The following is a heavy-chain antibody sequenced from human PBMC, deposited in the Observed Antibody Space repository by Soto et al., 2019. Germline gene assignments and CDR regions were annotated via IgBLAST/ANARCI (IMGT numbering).Heavy chain of an antibody. Sequence: GGSRRLSYAASHFTLSSYAIHRDRQAPGKELEWVAVISYDGSNKYYADSVKGRFTISRDNSKNTLYLQMNSLRAEDTAVYYCGRDEGRDGYFDYWGQGTLVTVSS. V-gene: IGHV3-30-3*01. CDR2: ISYDGSNK. D-gene: IGHD2-15*01. CDR1: HFTLSSYA. J-gene: IGHJ4*02. CDR3: GRDEGRDGYFDY.